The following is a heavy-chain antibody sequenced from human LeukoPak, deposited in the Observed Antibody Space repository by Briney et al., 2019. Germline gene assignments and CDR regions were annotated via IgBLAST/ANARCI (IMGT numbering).Heavy chain of an antibody. CDR3: ARETLDYGVQLAY. CDR2: ISSSGSTI. D-gene: IGHD4-17*01. Sequence: GGSLRLSCAASGFTFSSYEMNWVRQAPGKGLEWVSYISSSGSTIYYADSVKGRFTISRDNAKNSLYLQMNSLRAEDTAVYYCARETLDYGVQLAYWGQGTLVTVSS. V-gene: IGHV3-48*03. J-gene: IGHJ4*02. CDR1: GFTFSSYE.